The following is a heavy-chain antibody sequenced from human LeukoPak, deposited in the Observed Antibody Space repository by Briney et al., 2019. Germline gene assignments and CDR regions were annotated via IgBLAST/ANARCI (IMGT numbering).Heavy chain of an antibody. CDR1: GFSFRNYA. V-gene: IGHV3-64*02. CDR2: INTDGRIT. D-gene: IGHD1-26*01. J-gene: IGHJ4*02. Sequence: PGGSLRLSCVASGFSFRNYAIHWVRQPPGKGLEYVSVINTDGRITYYADSVKGRFTIARDNSKNTVYLQMGSLRGEDMAVYYCTRDGGSFCDFDYWGQGALVTVSS. CDR3: TRDGGSFCDFDY.